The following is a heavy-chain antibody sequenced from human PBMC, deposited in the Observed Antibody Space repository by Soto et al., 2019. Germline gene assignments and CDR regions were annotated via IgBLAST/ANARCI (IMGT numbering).Heavy chain of an antibody. V-gene: IGHV1-69*08. J-gene: IGHJ6*03. CDR2: IIPMVGTP. D-gene: IGHD3-16*01. CDR1: GDSFSSYS. Sequence: ASVKVSCKASGDSFSSYSISWVRQAPGQGLEWMGRIIPMVGTPNYAQKFQGRVTFSADKSTSTAYMVLNSLISDDTAVYYCAADGGSTSSSAYNYFMDVWGKGTPVTVSS. CDR3: AADGGSTSSSAYNYFMDV.